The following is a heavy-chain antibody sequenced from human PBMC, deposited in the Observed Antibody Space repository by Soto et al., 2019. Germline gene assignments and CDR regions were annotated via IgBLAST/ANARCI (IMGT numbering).Heavy chain of an antibody. J-gene: IGHJ5*02. V-gene: IGHV4-34*01. CDR3: ARGRGSSGGYYNVDWFDP. CDR1: GGSFSGYY. CDR2: INHSGST. D-gene: IGHD3-10*01. Sequence: SETLSLTCAVYGGSFSGYYWSWIRQPPGKGLEWIGEINHSGSTNYNPSLKSRVTISVDTSKNQFSLKLSSVTAAGTAVYYCARGRGSSGGYYNVDWFDPWGQGTLVTVSS.